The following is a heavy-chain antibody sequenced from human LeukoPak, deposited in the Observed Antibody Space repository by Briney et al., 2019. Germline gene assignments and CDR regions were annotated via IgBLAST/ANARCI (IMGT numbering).Heavy chain of an antibody. CDR1: GFTISSYR. J-gene: IGHJ4*02. CDR3: ARDGNRGGLGN. V-gene: IGHV3-7*05. D-gene: IGHD4-23*01. CDR2: IKQDGSEK. Sequence: PGGSLRLSCAASGFTISSYRMSWVRQAPGKGLEWVANIKQDGSEKNYVDSVKGRFTISRDNAKNALYLQMNSLRAEDTAVYYCARDGNRGGLGNWGQGTLVTVSS.